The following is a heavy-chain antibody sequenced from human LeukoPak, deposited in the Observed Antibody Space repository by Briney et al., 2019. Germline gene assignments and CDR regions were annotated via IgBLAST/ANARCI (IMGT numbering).Heavy chain of an antibody. V-gene: IGHV3-13*01. CDR1: GFTFRDYD. CDR3: IRGGIRVSGIDAFDI. D-gene: IGHD5/OR15-5a*01. CDR2: IGIRDDT. J-gene: IGHJ3*02. Sequence: GGSLRLSCAASGFTFRDYDMHWVRQVPGRGLEWVSAIGIRDDTHYPDSVKGRFTISRENTKNSFYLQMNTLRDGDTAMYYCIRGGIRVSGIDAFDIWGQGTMVTVSS.